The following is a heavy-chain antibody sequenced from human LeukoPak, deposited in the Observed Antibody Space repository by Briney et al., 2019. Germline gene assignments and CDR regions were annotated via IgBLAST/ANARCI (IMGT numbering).Heavy chain of an antibody. CDR1: GFTFSSYS. Sequence: GGSLRLSCAASGFTFSSYSMNWVRQAPGKGLEWVSSISGSGSHTYYADSLKGRFTISRDNAKNSLYLQMNGLRADDTAVYYCAIEKSGTFDYWGQGSLVTVSS. CDR2: ISGSGSHT. CDR3: AIEKSGTFDY. V-gene: IGHV3-21*01. J-gene: IGHJ4*02. D-gene: IGHD1-26*01.